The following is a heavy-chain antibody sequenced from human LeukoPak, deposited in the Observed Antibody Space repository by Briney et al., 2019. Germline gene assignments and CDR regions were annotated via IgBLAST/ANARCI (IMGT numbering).Heavy chain of an antibody. J-gene: IGHJ4*02. CDR1: GFTFSSYG. CDR3: AKEFAYYDFWSGYCFDY. Sequence: SGGSLRLSCAASGFTFSSYGMHWVRQAPGKGLEWVAVIWYDGSNKYYADSVKGRFTISRDNSKNTLYLQMNSLRAEDTAVYYCAKEFAYYDFWSGYCFDYWGQGTLVTVSS. CDR2: IWYDGSNK. D-gene: IGHD3-3*01. V-gene: IGHV3-30*02.